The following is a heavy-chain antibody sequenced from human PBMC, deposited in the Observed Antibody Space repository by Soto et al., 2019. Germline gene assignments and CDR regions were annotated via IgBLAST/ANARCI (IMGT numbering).Heavy chain of an antibody. Sequence: GSLRLSCAASGFTLSNYWMSWVRQAPGKGLEWVANIKLDGSEEYYVDSVKGRFTISRDNAKNSLYLQMNSLRAEDTAVYYCARGYCTSASCYPNWFGPWGQGTLVTSPQ. J-gene: IGHJ5*02. D-gene: IGHD2-2*01. CDR1: GFTLSNYW. CDR3: ARGYCTSASCYPNWFGP. CDR2: IKLDGSEE. V-gene: IGHV3-7*03.